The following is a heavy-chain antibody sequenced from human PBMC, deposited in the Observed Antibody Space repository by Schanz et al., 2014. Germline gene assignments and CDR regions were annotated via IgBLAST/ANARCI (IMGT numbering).Heavy chain of an antibody. CDR2: ISGSSSTI. D-gene: IGHD6-13*01. CDR1: GFTYSSHS. J-gene: IGHJ4*02. V-gene: IGHV3-48*02. CDR3: ATETYSSSWCFDY. Sequence: EVQLVESGGNLVQPGGSLRLSCVASGFTYSSHSMNWVRQVPGQGLDLLSYISGSSSTIYYTDSVKGRFTISRDNAKNSVFLQMNGLRDEDTAVYYCATETYSSSWCFDYWGQGTLVTVSS.